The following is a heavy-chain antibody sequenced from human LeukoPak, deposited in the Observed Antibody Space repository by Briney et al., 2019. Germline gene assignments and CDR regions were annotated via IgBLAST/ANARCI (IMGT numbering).Heavy chain of an antibody. CDR2: ISAYNGNT. V-gene: IGHV1-18*01. CDR1: GYTFTSYG. Sequence: GASVKVSCKASGYTFTSYGISWVRQAPGQGLEWMGWISAYNGNTNYAQKLQGRVTMTTDTSTSTAYMELRSLRSDDTAVYYCARDSHVIAAAGTGDNWGQGTLVTVSS. CDR3: ARDSHVIAAAGTGDN. J-gene: IGHJ4*02. D-gene: IGHD6-13*01.